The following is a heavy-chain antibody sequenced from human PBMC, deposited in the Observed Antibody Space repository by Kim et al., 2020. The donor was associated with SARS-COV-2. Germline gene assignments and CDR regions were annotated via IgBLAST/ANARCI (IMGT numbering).Heavy chain of an antibody. CDR1: GFTFSSYA. CDR3: AKTAVLLWFGNNWFDP. V-gene: IGHV3-23*01. J-gene: IGHJ5*02. CDR2: ISGSGGST. D-gene: IGHD3-10*01. Sequence: GGSLRLSCAASGFTFSSYAMSWVRQAPGKGLEWVSAISGSGGSTYYADSVKGRFTISRDNSKNTLYLQMNSLRAEDTAVYYCAKTAVLLWFGNNWFDPWGQGTLVTVSS.